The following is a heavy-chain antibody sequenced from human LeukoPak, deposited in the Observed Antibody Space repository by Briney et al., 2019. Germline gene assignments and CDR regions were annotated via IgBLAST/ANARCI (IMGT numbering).Heavy chain of an antibody. Sequence: SETLSLTCTVSGGSISSSSYYWGWIRQPPGKGLAWIGSISYSGSTNYNPALKSRVTISVDTSKNQFSLKLSSVTAADTAVYYCARQRGRWDSFDYWGQGTLVTVSS. CDR3: ARQRGRWDSFDY. CDR1: GGSISSSSYY. V-gene: IGHV4-39*01. CDR2: ISYSGST. D-gene: IGHD1-26*01. J-gene: IGHJ4*02.